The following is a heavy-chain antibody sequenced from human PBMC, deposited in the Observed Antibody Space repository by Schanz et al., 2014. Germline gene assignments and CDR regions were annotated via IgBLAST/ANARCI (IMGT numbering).Heavy chain of an antibody. D-gene: IGHD2-2*01. CDR2: IRSSSTPI. CDR3: ARVKYCTITRCYRTETEGIYYMDV. Sequence: EVQLAESGGGLVQPGGSLRLSCAASGFTFSDYSMNWVRQAPGKGPEWVSYIRSSSTPIYYADSVKGRFTISRDNSKNTLYLQMKSLRAEDTAVYYCARVKYCTITRCYRTETEGIYYMDVWGKGTTVTVSS. CDR1: GFTFSDYS. J-gene: IGHJ6*03. V-gene: IGHV3-48*01.